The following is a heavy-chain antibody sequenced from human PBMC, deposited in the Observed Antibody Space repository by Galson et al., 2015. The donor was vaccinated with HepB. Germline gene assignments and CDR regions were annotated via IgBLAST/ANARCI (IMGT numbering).Heavy chain of an antibody. D-gene: IGHD6-19*01. CDR2: ISWNSGSI. V-gene: IGHV3-9*01. CDR3: AKDGDSSGWYRYMDV. J-gene: IGHJ6*03. CDR1: GFTFDDYA. Sequence: SLRLSCAASGFTFDDYAMHWVRQAPGKGLEWVSGISWNSGSIGYADSVKGRFTISRDNAKNSLYLQMNSLRAEDTALYYCAKDGDSSGWYRYMDVWGKGTTVTVSS.